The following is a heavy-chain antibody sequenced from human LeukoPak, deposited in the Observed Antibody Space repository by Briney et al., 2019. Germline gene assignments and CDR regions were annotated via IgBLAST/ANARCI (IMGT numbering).Heavy chain of an antibody. CDR1: GGSISSSLYH. V-gene: IGHV4-39*01. J-gene: IGHJ3*02. CDR3: ARRGGSGRSFDI. D-gene: IGHD3-10*01. Sequence: SETLSLTCNVSGGSISSSLYHWAWIRRPPGKGLEWIGTIYYSGSTYYNPSLKSRVAISVDTSKNQLSLKLNSVTAADTAVYYCARRGGSGRSFDIWGQGTMVTVSS. CDR2: IYYSGST.